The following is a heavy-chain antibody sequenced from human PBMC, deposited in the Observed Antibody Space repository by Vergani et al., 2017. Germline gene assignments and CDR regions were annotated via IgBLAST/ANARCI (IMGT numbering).Heavy chain of an antibody. Sequence: QVQLQESGPGLVKPSETLSLTCTVSGGSISSYYWSWIRQPPGQGLEWIGYIYYSGSTNYNPSLKSRVTISVDTSKNQFSLKLSSVTAADTAVYYCARLGYYGSGSYSLLYFDYWGQGTLVTVSS. J-gene: IGHJ4*02. V-gene: IGHV4-59*01. D-gene: IGHD3-10*01. CDR1: GGSISSYY. CDR3: ARLGYYGSGSYSLLYFDY. CDR2: IYYSGST.